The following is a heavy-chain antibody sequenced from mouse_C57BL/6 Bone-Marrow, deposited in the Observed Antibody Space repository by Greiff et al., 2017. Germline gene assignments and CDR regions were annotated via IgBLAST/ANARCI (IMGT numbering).Heavy chain of an antibody. CDR3: ARGGILDY. CDR1: GFTFSSYG. CDR2: ISSGGSYT. V-gene: IGHV5-6*01. Sequence: EVQGVESGGDLVKPGGSLKLSCAASGFTFSSYGMSWVRQTPDMRLEWVATISSGGSYTYYPDSVKGRFTISRDNAKNTLYLQMSSLKSEDTAMYYCARGGILDYWGQGTSVTVSS. J-gene: IGHJ4*01.